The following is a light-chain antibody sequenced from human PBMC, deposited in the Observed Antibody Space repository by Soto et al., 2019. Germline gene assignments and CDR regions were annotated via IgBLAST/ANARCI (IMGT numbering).Light chain of an antibody. Sequence: DIQMTQSPSTLSASVGDRVTITCRASQSISSWLAWYQQKPGKAPKLLIYDASSLESGVPSRFSGSGSGTEFTLTNSSLQPDDFATYYCQQYNSPMYTFGQGTKLEIK. J-gene: IGKJ2*01. CDR1: QSISSW. V-gene: IGKV1-5*01. CDR3: QQYNSPMYT. CDR2: DAS.